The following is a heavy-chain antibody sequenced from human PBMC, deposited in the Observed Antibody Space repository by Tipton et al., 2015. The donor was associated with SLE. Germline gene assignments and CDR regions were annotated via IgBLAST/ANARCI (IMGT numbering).Heavy chain of an antibody. Sequence: TLSLTCTVSGGSISSGSYYWSWIRQPAGKGLEWIGYIYYSGSTNYNPSLKSRVTISVDTSKNQFSLKLSSVTAADTAVYYCARVLQQLALFDAFDIWGQGTMVTVSS. CDR2: IYYSGST. CDR3: ARVLQQLALFDAFDI. D-gene: IGHD6-13*01. J-gene: IGHJ3*02. V-gene: IGHV4-61*10. CDR1: GGSISSGSYY.